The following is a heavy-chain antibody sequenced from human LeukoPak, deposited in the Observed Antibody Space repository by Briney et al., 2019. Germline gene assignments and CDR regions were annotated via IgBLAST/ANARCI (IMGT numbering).Heavy chain of an antibody. CDR2: IYYSGST. D-gene: IGHD3-16*01. Sequence: SETLSLTCTVSGGSISSSSYYWGWICQPPGKGLEWIGSIYYSGSTYYNPSLKSRVTISVDTSKNQFSLKLSSVTAADTAVYYCARHRYASPDRGIPAYPPDYWGQGTLVTVSS. CDR3: ARHRYASPDRGIPAYPPDY. V-gene: IGHV4-39*01. CDR1: GGSISSSSYY. J-gene: IGHJ4*02.